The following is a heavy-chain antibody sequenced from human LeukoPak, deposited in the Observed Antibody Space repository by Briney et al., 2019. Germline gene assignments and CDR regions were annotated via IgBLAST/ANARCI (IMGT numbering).Heavy chain of an antibody. CDR2: INHSGST. CDR1: GGSFSGYY. V-gene: IGHV4-34*01. J-gene: IGHJ4*02. CDR3: ARHRPTVGFDY. Sequence: LETLSLTCAVYGGSFSGYYWSWIRQPPGKGLEWIGEINHSGSTNYNPSLKSRVTISVDTSKNQFSLKLSSVTAADTAVYYCARHRPTVGFDYWGQGTLVTVSS. D-gene: IGHD6-6*01.